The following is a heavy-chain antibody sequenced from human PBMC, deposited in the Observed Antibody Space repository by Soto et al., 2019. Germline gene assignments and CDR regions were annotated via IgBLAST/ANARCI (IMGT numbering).Heavy chain of an antibody. D-gene: IGHD3-16*02. CDR2: ISESGHHT. CDR1: GFPSSTYA. J-gene: IGHJ2*01. CDR3: TKSDGCGGGACYTGTYYYFDV. V-gene: IGHV3-23*01. Sequence: DVQLLESGGGLVEPGGSLTLSCAASGFPSSTYALNWVRQAPGKGPEWVSTISESGHHTHYADSVKGRFTISRDKSKKTLSLQMKSLRVDDTAIYYCTKSDGCGGGACYTGTYYYFDVWGRGTLVTVSS.